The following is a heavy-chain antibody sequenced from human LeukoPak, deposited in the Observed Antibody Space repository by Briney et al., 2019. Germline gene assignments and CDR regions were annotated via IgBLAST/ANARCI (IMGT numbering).Heavy chain of an antibody. Sequence: GGSLRLSCAASGFTFSSYAMSWVRQAPGKGLEWVSGISGSGSTTYYADSVKGRFTISRDTSKNTLYLQMNSLRAEDTGVYYCAKSQGCTNSGYPNWGEGGLVTVSS. CDR1: GFTFSSYA. V-gene: IGHV3-23*01. CDR2: ISGSGSTT. D-gene: IGHD5-12*01. J-gene: IGHJ4*02. CDR3: AKSQGCTNSGYPN.